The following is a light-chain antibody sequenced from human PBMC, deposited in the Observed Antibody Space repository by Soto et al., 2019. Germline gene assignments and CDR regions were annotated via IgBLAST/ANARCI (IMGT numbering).Light chain of an antibody. CDR3: HQYLTTPKT. Sequence: EIVMTQSPATLSVSPGERATLSCRASQSVSSNLAWYQQKPGQAPRLLIYGASTRATGIPDRFSGSGSGTDFTLTISSLQAEDVAVYYCHQYLTTPKTFGQGTKVDIK. V-gene: IGKV3D-15*01. CDR1: QSVSSN. J-gene: IGKJ1*01. CDR2: GAS.